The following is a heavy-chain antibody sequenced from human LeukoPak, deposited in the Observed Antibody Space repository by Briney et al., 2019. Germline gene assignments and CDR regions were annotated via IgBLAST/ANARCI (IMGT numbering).Heavy chain of an antibody. V-gene: IGHV4-59*01. Sequence: SETLSLTCTVSGGSISSYYWSWIRQPPGKGLEWIGYIYYSGSTNYNPSLKSRVTISVDTSKNQFSLKLSSVTAADTAVYYCARTSSLPNRHYYYYYGMDVWGQGTTVTVSS. D-gene: IGHD1-14*01. CDR2: IYYSGST. CDR1: GGSISSYY. CDR3: ARTSSLPNRHYYYYYGMDV. J-gene: IGHJ6*02.